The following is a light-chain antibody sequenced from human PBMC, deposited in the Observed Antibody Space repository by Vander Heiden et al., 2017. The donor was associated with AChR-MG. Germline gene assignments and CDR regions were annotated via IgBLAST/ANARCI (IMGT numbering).Light chain of an antibody. CDR1: QNIASY. CDR2: AAS. CDR3: QQSDNTPRT. Sequence: DIQMTQSPSSLSASVGDRVTITCRASQNIASYLSWYQQKPGKAPKLLIYAASILQSGVPSRFSGSGSGTDFTLTISSLQPEDFATYYCQQSDNTPRTFGQGTRVEIK. V-gene: IGKV1-39*01. J-gene: IGKJ1*01.